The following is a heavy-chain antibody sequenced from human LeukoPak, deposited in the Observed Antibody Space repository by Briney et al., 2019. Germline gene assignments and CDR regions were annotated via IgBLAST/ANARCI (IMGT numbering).Heavy chain of an antibody. CDR3: ARRNDPYGLDV. D-gene: IGHD1-1*01. Sequence: SXTLXLTCTVSGDSINSNYWTWIRQPPGKGLEWIGYIYYSGSTFYNPSLESRVTISIDTSKNQFSLKVRSVTAADTAVYYCARRNDPYGLDVWGPGTTVTVSS. CDR2: IYYSGST. J-gene: IGHJ6*02. V-gene: IGHV4-59*08. CDR1: GDSINSNY.